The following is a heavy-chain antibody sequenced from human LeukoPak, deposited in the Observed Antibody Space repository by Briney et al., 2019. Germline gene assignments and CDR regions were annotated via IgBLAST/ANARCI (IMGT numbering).Heavy chain of an antibody. CDR3: ARVHDRGGYIDY. J-gene: IGHJ4*02. CDR1: GGSISLHY. Sequence: SETLSLTCTVSGGSISLHYWSWIRQPPGKGLEWLGYIYFTGSTDYNPSLTSRVTISVDTSNNQFSLQLPSVTAAYTAVYYCARVHDRGGYIDYWGQGTLVTVSS. V-gene: IGHV4-59*11. CDR2: IYFTGST. D-gene: IGHD3-16*01.